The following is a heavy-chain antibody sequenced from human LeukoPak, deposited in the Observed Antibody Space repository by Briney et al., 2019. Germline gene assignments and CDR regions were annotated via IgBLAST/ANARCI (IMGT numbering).Heavy chain of an antibody. CDR2: IYSGGST. CDR1: GFTVSSNY. J-gene: IGHJ3*02. Sequence: PGGSLRLSCAASGFTVSSNYMSWVRQAPGKGLEWVSVIYSGGSTYYADFVKGRFTISRDNSKNTLYLQMNSLRAEETAVYYCARAPSYYYDSSGYYFHDAFDIWGQGTMVTVSS. CDR3: ARAPSYYYDSSGYYFHDAFDI. D-gene: IGHD3-22*01. V-gene: IGHV3-53*01.